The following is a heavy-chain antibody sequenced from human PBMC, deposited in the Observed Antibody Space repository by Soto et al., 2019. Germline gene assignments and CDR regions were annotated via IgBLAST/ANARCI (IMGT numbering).Heavy chain of an antibody. V-gene: IGHV4-39*01. J-gene: IGHJ6*02. CDR3: ATYLRPHLIVSGGRSYYYGMDV. CDR1: GGSISSSSYY. CDR2: IYYSGST. D-gene: IGHD2-15*01. Sequence: SETLSLTCTVSGGSISSSSYYWGWIRQPPGKGLEWIGSIYYSGSTYYNPSLKSRVTISVDTSKNQFSLKLSSVTAADTAVYYCATYLRPHLIVSGGRSYYYGMDVWGQGTTVTVSS.